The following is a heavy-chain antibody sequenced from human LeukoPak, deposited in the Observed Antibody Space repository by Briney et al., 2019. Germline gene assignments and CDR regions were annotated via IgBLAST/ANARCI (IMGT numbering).Heavy chain of an antibody. V-gene: IGHV5-51*01. Sequence: GESLKISCRAAGYTFTNYWIGWVRQMPGKGLEWMGIMYPGDSDTRYSPSFQGQVTLSADKSTSTAYLQWSSLKASDTAMYYCAAFTYGSGAYVGFDSWGQGTLVTVSS. CDR3: AAFTYGSGAYVGFDS. J-gene: IGHJ4*02. CDR1: GYTFTNYW. D-gene: IGHD3-10*01. CDR2: MYPGDSDT.